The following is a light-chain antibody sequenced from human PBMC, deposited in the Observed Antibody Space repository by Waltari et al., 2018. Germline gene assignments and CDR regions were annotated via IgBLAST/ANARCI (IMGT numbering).Light chain of an antibody. V-gene: IGLV1-44*01. Sequence: QSVLTQPPSASGTPGPRVTISCSGSSSNTGSNTVNGYQQLPGTAPKLPIHSNNQRPSGVPDRFSGSKSGTSASLAISGLQSEDEADYYCAAWDDSLNGVVFGGGTKLTVL. J-gene: IGLJ2*01. CDR2: SNN. CDR1: SSNTGSNT. CDR3: AAWDDSLNGVV.